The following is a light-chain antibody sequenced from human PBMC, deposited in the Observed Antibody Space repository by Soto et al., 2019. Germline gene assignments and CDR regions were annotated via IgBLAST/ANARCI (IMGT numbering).Light chain of an antibody. Sequence: QSALTQPASVSGSPGQSITISCTGTSSDVSEYNYVSWYQQHPGKAPKLMIYDVSNRPSGVSNRFSGSKSGNTASLTISGLQAEDEADYYCNSYTTSSTLVVFGGGTQLTVL. CDR2: DVS. CDR1: SSDVSEYNY. J-gene: IGLJ3*02. V-gene: IGLV2-14*01. CDR3: NSYTTSSTLVV.